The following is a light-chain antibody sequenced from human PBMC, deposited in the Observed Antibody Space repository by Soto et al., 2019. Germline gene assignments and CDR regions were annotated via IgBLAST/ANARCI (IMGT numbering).Light chain of an antibody. J-gene: IGKJ1*01. V-gene: IGKV3-11*01. CDR3: QQSSNWPRT. Sequence: EIVLTQSPGTLYLSPGERATLSCRASQSVSTSLVWYQQKPGQAPRLLTYDASNRATGIPARFRGSCSGTDFTLSISSLEPEDFAVYYCQQSSNWPRTFGPGTKVAI. CDR1: QSVSTS. CDR2: DAS.